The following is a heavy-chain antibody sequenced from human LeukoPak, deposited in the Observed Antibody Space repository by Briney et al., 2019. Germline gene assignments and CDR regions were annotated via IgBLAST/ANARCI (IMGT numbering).Heavy chain of an antibody. CDR3: ATSREVAGSHAFDI. V-gene: IGHV5-51*01. CDR1: GYSFTNYW. CDR2: LYPGDSAS. D-gene: IGHD6-19*01. J-gene: IGHJ3*02. Sequence: GESLKISCKGSGYSFTNYWIGWVRQMPGKGLEWMGMLYPGDSASRFSPSFQGRVTMSVDRSINTAYLQWSSLRASDTAMYYCATSREVAGSHAFDIWGQGTVVTVSS.